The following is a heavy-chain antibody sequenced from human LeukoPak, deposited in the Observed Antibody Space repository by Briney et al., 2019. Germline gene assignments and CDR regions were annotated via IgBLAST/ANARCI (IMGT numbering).Heavy chain of an antibody. CDR3: ARDGGSVSPLGGHFYYGMDV. J-gene: IGHJ6*02. CDR1: GFTVSGLC. CDR2: LYTGENT. Sequence: GGSLRLSCTASGFTVSGLCMSWVRQAPGKGLEWVAFLYTGENTYYADSVKDRFTISRDISKNTLHLQMNSLRAEDTAVYYCARDGGSVSPLGGHFYYGMDVWGQGTTVTVSS. V-gene: IGHV3-66*01. D-gene: IGHD3-10*01.